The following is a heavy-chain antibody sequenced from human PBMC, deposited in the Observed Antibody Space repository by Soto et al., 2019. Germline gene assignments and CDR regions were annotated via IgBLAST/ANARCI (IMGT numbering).Heavy chain of an antibody. CDR1: GFTFSNFA. D-gene: IGHD3-3*01. Sequence: EVQLLESGGGLVQPGGSLRVSCAASGFTFSNFAMSWVRQAAGKGLEWVSGISGSGGSTYYADSVRGRFTISRDNSKNTLSLQMNSLRAEDTAVYYCAKFLGYYDDVDAFEIWGQGTLVTVSS. J-gene: IGHJ3*02. CDR2: ISGSGGST. V-gene: IGHV3-23*01. CDR3: AKFLGYYDDVDAFEI.